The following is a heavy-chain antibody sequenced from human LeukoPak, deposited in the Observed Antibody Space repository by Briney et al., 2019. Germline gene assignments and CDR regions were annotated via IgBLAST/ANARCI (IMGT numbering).Heavy chain of an antibody. D-gene: IGHD6-19*01. Sequence: GGSLRLSCAASGFTFSSYAMNWVRQAPGRGLEWVSSISSSSSYIYYADSEKGRFTISRGNAKNSLYLQMNSLRAEDTAVYYCARDGGYSSGFDYWGQGTLVTVSS. CDR2: ISSSSSYI. CDR1: GFTFSSYA. V-gene: IGHV3-21*01. CDR3: ARDGGYSSGFDY. J-gene: IGHJ4*02.